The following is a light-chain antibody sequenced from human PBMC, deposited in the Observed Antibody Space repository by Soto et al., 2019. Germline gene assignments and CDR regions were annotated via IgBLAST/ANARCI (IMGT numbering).Light chain of an antibody. CDR3: QHFGSSRWT. CDR2: GAS. J-gene: IGKJ1*01. Sequence: EIVLTQSPGTLSLSPGERATLSCRASQSVSSSDLAWYQQKPGQAPRLLIYGASSRATGIPDRFSGSGSGTDFTLSISRLEPEDFALYYCQHFGSSRWTFGQGTKVDI. V-gene: IGKV3-20*01. CDR1: QSVSSSD.